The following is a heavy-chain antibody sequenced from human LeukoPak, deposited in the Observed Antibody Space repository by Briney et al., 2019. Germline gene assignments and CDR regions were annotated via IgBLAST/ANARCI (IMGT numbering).Heavy chain of an antibody. Sequence: GGSLRLSCAASVFTFGTYDMSWVRQAPGKGLEWVSTLACLDSSCTEYYSDSVKGRFSISRDKSKSTLSLQLNSLRVEDTAIYYCVRDSEGSFDYWGQGTLVTVSS. CDR2: CLDSSCTE. J-gene: IGHJ4*02. V-gene: IGHV3-23*01. D-gene: IGHD3-10*01. CDR1: VFTFGTYD. CDR3: VRDSEGSFDY.